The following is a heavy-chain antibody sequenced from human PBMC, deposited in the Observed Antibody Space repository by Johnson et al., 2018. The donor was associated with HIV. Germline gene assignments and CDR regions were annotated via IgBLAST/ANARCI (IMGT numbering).Heavy chain of an antibody. CDR1: GFTFSSYA. Sequence: VQLVESGGGVVQPGRSLRLSCAASGFTFSSYAMSWVRQAPGKGLEWVSAISGRGGSTYYADSVKGRFTISRDNSKNTLYLQMNSLRAEDTAVYYCAKDRVVTNDAFDIWGQGTMVTVSS. D-gene: IGHD2-21*02. V-gene: IGHV3-23*04. CDR3: AKDRVVTNDAFDI. CDR2: ISGRGGST. J-gene: IGHJ3*02.